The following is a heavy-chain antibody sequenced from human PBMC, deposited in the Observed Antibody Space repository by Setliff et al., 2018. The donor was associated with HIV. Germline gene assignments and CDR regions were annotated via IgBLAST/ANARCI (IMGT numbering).Heavy chain of an antibody. CDR1: GYTFTAYY. V-gene: IGHV1-2*02. D-gene: IGHD6-13*01. Sequence: ASVKVSCKASGYTFTAYYMHWVRQAPGQGLEWMGWINPNSGGTVYVQKFQGRVTMTRDTSITTAYMELTRLTSDDTAVYYCARGSSWYAPFDYWGQGTLVTVSS. J-gene: IGHJ4*02. CDR3: ARGSSWYAPFDY. CDR2: INPNSGGT.